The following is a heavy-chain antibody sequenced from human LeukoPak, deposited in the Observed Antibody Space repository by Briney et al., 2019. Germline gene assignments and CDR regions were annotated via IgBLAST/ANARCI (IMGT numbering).Heavy chain of an antibody. Sequence: GGSLRLSCAASGFTFSSYAMSWVRQAPGKGLEWVSAISGSGGSTYYADSVKGRFTISRDNSKNTLYLQMNSLRAEDTAVYYCAKEFTDYYDSSGYPVGYFDYWGQGTLVTVSS. V-gene: IGHV3-23*01. J-gene: IGHJ4*02. CDR2: ISGSGGST. CDR1: GFTFSSYA. D-gene: IGHD3-22*01. CDR3: AKEFTDYYDSSGYPVGYFDY.